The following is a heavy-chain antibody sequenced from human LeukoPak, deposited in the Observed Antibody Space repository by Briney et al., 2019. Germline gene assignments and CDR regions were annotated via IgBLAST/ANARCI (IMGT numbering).Heavy chain of an antibody. CDR1: GFTLSTYG. CDR3: ANPGSDSDNGMSWFTP. D-gene: IGHD1-14*01. CDR2: IDQDGSVK. Sequence: GGSLRLSCAASGFTLSTYGMTWVRQAPGKGLEWVATIDQDGSVKYYVNSVKGRFTISKENTKNTLNLQMSSLIAEERAVYYFANPGSDSDNGMSWFTPWGQGTLVTVSS. J-gene: IGHJ5*02. V-gene: IGHV3-7*03.